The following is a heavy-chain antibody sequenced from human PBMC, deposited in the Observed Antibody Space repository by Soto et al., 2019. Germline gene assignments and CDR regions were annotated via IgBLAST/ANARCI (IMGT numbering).Heavy chain of an antibody. CDR1: GFSFSNYA. J-gene: IGHJ4*02. CDR3: TRDPYGGSRYYFDS. D-gene: IGHD1-26*01. CDR2: IWYDGSNK. Sequence: QVQLVESGGRVVQPGKSLRLSCAASGFSFSNYAMHWVRQAPGKGLEWVAVIWYDGSNKYYADSVKGRFTISKDNSQTTVYLQMNSLRAEDTAVYYCTRDPYGGSRYYFDSWGQGTLVTVSS. V-gene: IGHV3-33*01.